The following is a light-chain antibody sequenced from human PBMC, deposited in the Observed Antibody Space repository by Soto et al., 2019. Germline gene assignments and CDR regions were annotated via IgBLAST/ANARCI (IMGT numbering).Light chain of an antibody. Sequence: DIQMTQSPSSLSASVGDRVTITCRASQSISSYLNWYQQKPGKAPKLLLYAASSLESGVPSRFSGSGSGTDFTLTISSLEPEDFAKYYCQQCDSTPYTFGQGTKLEI. CDR2: AAS. CDR1: QSISSY. V-gene: IGKV1-39*01. CDR3: QQCDSTPYT. J-gene: IGKJ2*01.